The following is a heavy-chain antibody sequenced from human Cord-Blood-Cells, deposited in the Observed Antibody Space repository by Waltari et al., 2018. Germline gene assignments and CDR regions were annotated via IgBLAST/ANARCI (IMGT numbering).Heavy chain of an antibody. D-gene: IGHD7-27*01. V-gene: IGHV4-34*01. CDR2: INHSGST. Sequence: QVQLQQWGAGRLKPPATLSLTCAASGGSFVDHYWSWIRHPPGKGLEWIGEINHSGSTNYNPSLKSRVTISVGTSKNQFSLKLSSVTAADTAVYYCAGGIYTGDWYFDLWGRGTLVTVSS. CDR3: AGGIYTGDWYFDL. J-gene: IGHJ2*01. CDR1: GGSFVDHY.